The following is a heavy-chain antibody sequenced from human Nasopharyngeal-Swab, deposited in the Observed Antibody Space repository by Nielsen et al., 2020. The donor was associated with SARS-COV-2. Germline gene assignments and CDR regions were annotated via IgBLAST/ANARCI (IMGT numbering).Heavy chain of an antibody. Sequence: SLKISCAASGFPFDDYAMHWVRQTPGKGLEWVSGISWNGGSIGYADSVKGRFTNSRDNAKNSLYLQMNSLRPEDTALYYCVKVTGGDAFDIWGQGTLVTVSS. J-gene: IGHJ4*02. CDR3: VKVTGGDAFDI. V-gene: IGHV3-9*01. CDR2: ISWNGGSI. CDR1: GFPFDDYA. D-gene: IGHD3-10*01.